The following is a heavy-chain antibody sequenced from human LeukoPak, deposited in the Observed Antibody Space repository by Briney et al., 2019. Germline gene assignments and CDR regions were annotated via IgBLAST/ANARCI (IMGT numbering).Heavy chain of an antibody. D-gene: IGHD6-13*01. J-gene: IGHJ4*02. Sequence: GGSLRLSCAASGFTFSDYGMHWVRQAPGKGLEWMGWINPNSGGTNYAQKFQGRVTMTRDTSISTAYMELSRLRSDDTAVYYCARGIAAAGTGSGYWGQGTLVTVSS. CDR2: INPNSGGT. V-gene: IGHV1-2*02. CDR1: GFTFSDYG. CDR3: ARGIAAAGTGSGY.